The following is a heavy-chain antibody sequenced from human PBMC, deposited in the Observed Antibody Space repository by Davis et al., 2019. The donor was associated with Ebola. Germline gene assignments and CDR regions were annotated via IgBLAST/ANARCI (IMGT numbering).Heavy chain of an antibody. CDR3: ARDVY. CDR2: IKEDGTER. Sequence: GGSLRLSCAASGFTVNSYWISWVRRAPGKGLEWVANIKEDGTERDYGHSVKGRFTISRDDATNSLYLQMNNLRAEDTAVYYCARDVYWGQGILVTVSS. J-gene: IGHJ4*02. CDR1: GFTVNSYW. V-gene: IGHV3-7*01.